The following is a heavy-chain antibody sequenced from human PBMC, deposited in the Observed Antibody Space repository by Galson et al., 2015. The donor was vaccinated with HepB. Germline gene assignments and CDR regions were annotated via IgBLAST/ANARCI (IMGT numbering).Heavy chain of an antibody. D-gene: IGHD5-12*01. CDR2: ISYDGRNE. V-gene: IGHV3-30*18. CDR1: GFTFSDYG. Sequence: SLRLSCAASGFTFSDYGMHWVRQAPGKGLEWVAVISYDGRNEYYADSVKGRFTISRDNSKNTLYLQINSLRAEDTAVYYCAKEVATWGPYYFDYWGQGTLITVSS. J-gene: IGHJ4*02. CDR3: AKEVATWGPYYFDY.